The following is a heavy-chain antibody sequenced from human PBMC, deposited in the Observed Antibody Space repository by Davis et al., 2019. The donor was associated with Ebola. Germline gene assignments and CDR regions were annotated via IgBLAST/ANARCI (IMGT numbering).Heavy chain of an antibody. CDR3: ARDISGYSYGTYYSPDMDV. V-gene: IGHV3-21*01. CDR1: GFTFSSYS. CDR2: ISSSSSYI. Sequence: GESLKISCAASGFTFSSYSMNWVRQAPGKGLEWVSSISSSSSYIYYADSVKGRFTISRDNAKNSLYLQMNSLRAEDTAVYYCARDISGYSYGTYYSPDMDVWAKGPRSPSP. D-gene: IGHD5-18*01. J-gene: IGHJ6*02.